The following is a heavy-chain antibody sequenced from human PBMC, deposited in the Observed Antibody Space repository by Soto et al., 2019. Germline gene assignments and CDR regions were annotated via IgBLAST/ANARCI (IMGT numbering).Heavy chain of an antibody. D-gene: IGHD3-10*01. CDR1: GASIYNGGYF. J-gene: IGHJ6*02. CDR3: TTQGFGGLHGLVAV. CDR2: IYNIGFT. V-gene: IGHV4-61*08. Sequence: SETLSLTCSVSGASIYNGGYFWSWIRQSPGKGLEWIGHIYNIGFTRNNPSLKSRVSISVDTSKNQFSLKLTSVTAADTAVYYCTTQGFGGLHGLVAVWGQGTTVTVSS.